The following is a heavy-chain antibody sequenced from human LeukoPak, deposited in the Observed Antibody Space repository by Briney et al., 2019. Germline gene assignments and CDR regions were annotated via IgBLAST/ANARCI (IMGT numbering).Heavy chain of an antibody. CDR2: INPSGGST. CDR1: GYTFTSYY. CDR3: AVGDTAMVPLDY. V-gene: IGHV1-46*01. J-gene: IGHJ4*02. Sequence: ASVKVSCKASGYTFTSYYMHWVRQAPGQGLEWMGIINPSGGSTSYAQKFQGRVTMTRDTSTSTAYMELSSLRSEDTAVYYCAVGDTAMVPLDYWGQGTLVTVSS. D-gene: IGHD5-18*01.